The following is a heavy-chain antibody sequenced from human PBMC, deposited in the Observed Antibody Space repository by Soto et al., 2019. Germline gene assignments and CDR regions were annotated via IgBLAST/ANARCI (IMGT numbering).Heavy chain of an antibody. J-gene: IGHJ5*02. CDR3: AKDPSASWGRFWFDP. CDR2: ISGSGGST. CDR1: GFTFSSYA. Sequence: PGGSLRLSCAASGFTFSSYAMSWVRQAPGKGLEWVSAISGSGGSTYYADSVKGRFTISRDNSKNTLYLQMNSLRAEDTAVYYCAKDPSASWGRFWFDPWGQGTLATVSS. D-gene: IGHD1-26*01. V-gene: IGHV3-23*01.